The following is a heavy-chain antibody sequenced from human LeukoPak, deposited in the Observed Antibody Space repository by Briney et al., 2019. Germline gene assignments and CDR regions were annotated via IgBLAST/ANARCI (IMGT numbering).Heavy chain of an antibody. CDR2: TNSGGTST. D-gene: IGHD5-18*01. J-gene: IGHJ4*02. CDR3: AKAESDSYGYPNYFDY. V-gene: IGHV3-23*01. Sequence: GGSLRLSCATSGFPFSDFSMSWVRQPPGKGLEWISTTNSGGTSTYYAESVKGRFTISRDNSKNTLYLQMNSLRVDDTAVYYCAKAESDSYGYPNYFDYWGQGILVTVSS. CDR1: GFPFSDFS.